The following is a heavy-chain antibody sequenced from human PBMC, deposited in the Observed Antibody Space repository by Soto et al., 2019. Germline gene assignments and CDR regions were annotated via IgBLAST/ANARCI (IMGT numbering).Heavy chain of an antibody. V-gene: IGHV1-69*13. Sequence: SVKVSCKASGGTFGNFIMNWVRQTPGLGLEWMGGIVPMLGTPTYAEKFKGRVRISAAGSTSTTYMEVTSLRSEDTATYYCARNGTYTSSLNHYSGMDVWGQGTTVTVS. CDR2: IVPMLGTP. CDR3: ARNGTYTSSLNHYSGMDV. D-gene: IGHD1-7*01. J-gene: IGHJ6*02. CDR1: GGTFGNFI.